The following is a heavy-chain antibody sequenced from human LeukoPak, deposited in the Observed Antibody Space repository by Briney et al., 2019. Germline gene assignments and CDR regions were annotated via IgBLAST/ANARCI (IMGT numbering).Heavy chain of an antibody. J-gene: IGHJ4*02. CDR1: GASLHGHY. Sequence: SETLSLTCAVYGASLHGHYWSWIRQSPGKGLEWIGEGGDRGGTKFNPSLKGRVSISADPSKNQFSLKLSSVTAADTAVYYCARGDGYNPVAYWGQGTLVTVSS. CDR3: ARGDGYNPVAY. V-gene: IGHV4-34*01. D-gene: IGHD5-24*01. CDR2: GGDRGGT.